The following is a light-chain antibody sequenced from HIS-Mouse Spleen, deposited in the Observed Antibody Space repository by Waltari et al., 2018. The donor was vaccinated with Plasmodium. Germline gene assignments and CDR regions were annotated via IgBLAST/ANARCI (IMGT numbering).Light chain of an antibody. J-gene: IGLJ3*02. CDR3: YSTDSSGNHRV. CDR2: EDS. V-gene: IGLV3-10*01. CDR1: ALPKKY. Sequence: SYELTQPTSVSVSPGQTARINCPGDALPKKYAYWYRQKSGQAPVLVIYEDSKRPPGIPGRFSGSSSGTIATLTISGAQVEDEADYYCYSTDSSGNHRVFGGGTKLTVL.